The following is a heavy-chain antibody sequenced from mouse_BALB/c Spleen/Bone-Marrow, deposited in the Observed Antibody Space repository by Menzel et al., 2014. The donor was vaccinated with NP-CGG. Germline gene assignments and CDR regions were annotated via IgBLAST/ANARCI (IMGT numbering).Heavy chain of an antibody. V-gene: IGHV4-1*02. D-gene: IGHD1-2*01. Sequence: DVHLVESGGGLVQPGGSLKLSCAASGFDFSTFWMSWVRQAPGKGLEWIGEINPDRSTINYRPSLKDKFIISRDNAKNTLYLLLSKVRSEDTALYYCARLHYYGYGAYWGQGTLVTVS. CDR1: GFDFSTFW. CDR2: INPDRSTI. CDR3: ARLHYYGYGAY. J-gene: IGHJ3*01.